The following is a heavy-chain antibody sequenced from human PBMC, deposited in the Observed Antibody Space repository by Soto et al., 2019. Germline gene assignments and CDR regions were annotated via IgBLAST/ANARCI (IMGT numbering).Heavy chain of an antibody. J-gene: IGHJ4*02. D-gene: IGHD3-10*01. Sequence: GGSLRLSCAASGFTFSSYGMHWVRQAPGKGLEWVAVIWYDGSNKYYADSVKGRFTISRDNSKNTLYLQMNSLRAEDTAVYYCARGMEVRGVTGGYFDYCGQGTLVTVSS. CDR3: ARGMEVRGVTGGYFDY. CDR2: IWYDGSNK. CDR1: GFTFSSYG. V-gene: IGHV3-33*01.